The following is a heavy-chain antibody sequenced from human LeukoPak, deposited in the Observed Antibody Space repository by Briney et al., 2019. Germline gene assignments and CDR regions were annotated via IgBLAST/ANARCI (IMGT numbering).Heavy chain of an antibody. Sequence: GGPLRLSCAASGFTFSSYAMSWVRQAPGKGLEWVSAISGSGGSTYYADSVKGRFTISRDNSKNTLYLQMNSLRAEDTAVYYCAKDGGQLLPITGIDYWGQGTLVTVSS. J-gene: IGHJ4*02. CDR1: GFTFSSYA. D-gene: IGHD3-16*01. CDR2: ISGSGGST. CDR3: AKDGGQLLPITGIDY. V-gene: IGHV3-23*01.